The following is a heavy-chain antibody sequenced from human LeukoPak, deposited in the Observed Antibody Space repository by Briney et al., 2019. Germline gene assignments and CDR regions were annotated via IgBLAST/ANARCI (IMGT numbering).Heavy chain of an antibody. D-gene: IGHD3-3*01. V-gene: IGHV3-23*01. CDR3: AKDRYDFWSVAYFDY. Sequence: GGSLRLSCAASGFTFSSYAMSWVRQAPGKGLEWVSAISGSGGSTYYADSVKGRFTISRDNSKNTLYLQMNSLRAEDTAVYYCAKDRYDFWSVAYFDYWGQGTLVTVSS. CDR2: ISGSGGST. J-gene: IGHJ4*02. CDR1: GFTFSSYA.